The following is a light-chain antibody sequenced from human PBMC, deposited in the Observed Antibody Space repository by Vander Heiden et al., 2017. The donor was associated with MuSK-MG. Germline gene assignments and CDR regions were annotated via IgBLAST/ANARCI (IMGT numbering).Light chain of an antibody. Sequence: EIVLTQSPATLSLSPRERATLSCRARQIVMSYLAWYQQRPLQAPKLIIDDAAKSDMGVSDRFSGSGGGKDFTLTSSRRENEDFAIYYGQQRDTSWTVGQGTKVEIK. J-gene: IGKJ1*01. V-gene: IGKV3-11*01. CDR1: QIVMSY. CDR2: DAA. CDR3: QQRDTSWT.